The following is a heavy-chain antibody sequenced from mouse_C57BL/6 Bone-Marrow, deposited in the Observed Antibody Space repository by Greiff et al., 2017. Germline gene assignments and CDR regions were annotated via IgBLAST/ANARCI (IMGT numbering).Heavy chain of an antibody. CDR2: ISNGGGST. CDR3: ARHPELGLGYFDV. J-gene: IGHJ1*03. V-gene: IGHV5-12*01. CDR1: GFTFSDYY. Sequence: EVQLVESGGGLVQPGGSLKLSCAASGFTFSDYYMYWVRQTPEKRLEWVAYISNGGGSTYYPDTVQGRFTISRDNAKNTLYLQMSRLKSEDTAMYYCARHPELGLGYFDVWGTGTTVTVSS. D-gene: IGHD4-1*01.